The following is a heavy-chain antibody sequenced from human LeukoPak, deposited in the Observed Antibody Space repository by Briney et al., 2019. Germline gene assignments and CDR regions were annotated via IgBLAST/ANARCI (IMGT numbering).Heavy chain of an antibody. CDR1: GFTFSSYS. D-gene: IGHD3-10*01. V-gene: IGHV3-48*04. J-gene: IGHJ4*02. Sequence: PGGSLRLSCAASGFTFSSYSMNWVRQAPGKGLEWVSYISSSSSTIYYADSVKGRFTISRDNAKNSLYLQMNSLRAEDTAVYYCAKDPDLYYYGSGISGYFDYWGQGTLVTVSS. CDR3: AKDPDLYYYGSGISGYFDY. CDR2: ISSSSSTI.